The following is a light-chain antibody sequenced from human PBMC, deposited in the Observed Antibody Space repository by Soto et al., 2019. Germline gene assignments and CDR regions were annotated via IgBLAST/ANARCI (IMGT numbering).Light chain of an antibody. V-gene: IGKV3-15*01. CDR1: QSVSSN. J-gene: IGKJ4*01. CDR3: QQYDSWPPLT. Sequence: EIVMTQSPATLSVSPGERATLSCRASQSVSSNLAWYQQKPGQAPRLLVYGASTRATGVPARFSGGGSGTEVTITISSLQSEDSAVYYCQQYDSWPPLTFGGGTKVEIK. CDR2: GAS.